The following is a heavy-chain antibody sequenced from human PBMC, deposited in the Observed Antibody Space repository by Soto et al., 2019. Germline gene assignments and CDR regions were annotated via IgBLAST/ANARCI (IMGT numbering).Heavy chain of an antibody. D-gene: IGHD2-15*01. V-gene: IGHV4-31*03. CDR3: ARGDCSGGSCNFDY. Sequence: QVQLQESGPGLVKPSQTLSLTCTVSGGSISSGGYYWSWIRQHPGKGLEWIGYIYYSGSTYYNPSLKSRVTISVDTSKNQISLKLSSVTAADTAVYYCARGDCSGGSCNFDYWGQGTLVTVSS. CDR2: IYYSGST. J-gene: IGHJ4*02. CDR1: GGSISSGGYY.